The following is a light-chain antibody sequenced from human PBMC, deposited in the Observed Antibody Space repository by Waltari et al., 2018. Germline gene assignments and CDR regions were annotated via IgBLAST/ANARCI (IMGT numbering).Light chain of an antibody. J-gene: IGLJ1*01. CDR2: DVS. Sequence: QPALTQPASVAGSPGPSITLSCPGTSSDVGGSNFVSWYHQHPGKAPKLISYDVSNRPSGISKLFSGSKSGNTASLTISGLQAEDEADYYCSSYTSTSTLYLFGTGTKITVL. CDR1: SSDVGGSNF. CDR3: SSYTSTSTLYL. V-gene: IGLV2-14*03.